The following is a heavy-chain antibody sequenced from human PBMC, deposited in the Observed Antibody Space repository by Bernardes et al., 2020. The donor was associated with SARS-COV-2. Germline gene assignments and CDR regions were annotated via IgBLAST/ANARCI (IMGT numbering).Heavy chain of an antibody. V-gene: IGHV3-23*01. CDR3: AKRRVEWELLHYFYS. D-gene: IGHD1-26*01. CDR1: GFTFSSYT. J-gene: IGHJ4*02. CDR2: ITDSGDST. Sequence: LKLSCEFCGFTFSSYTMNWVRRAPGKGLDWVSTITDSGDSTYYADSVKGRFTISRDNSKDRLYLQMNSLRAEDTAVYFCAKRRVEWELLHYFYSWGQGTLVTVSS.